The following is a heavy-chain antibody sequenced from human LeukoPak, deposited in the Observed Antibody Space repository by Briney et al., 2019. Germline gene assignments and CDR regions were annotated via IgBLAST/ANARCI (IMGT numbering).Heavy chain of an antibody. CDR1: GYSFTTYW. CDR2: IYPGDSDT. J-gene: IGHJ4*02. CDR3: ARQFRDSSGYFSYYFDF. Sequence: GESLKISCKGSGYSFTTYWIGWVRQMPGRGLEWMGIIYPGDSDTRYSPSFQGQVTISADKSISTAYLQWSSLKASDTAMYYCARQFRDSSGYFSYYFDFCYQGTLVTVSS. D-gene: IGHD3-22*01. V-gene: IGHV5-51*01.